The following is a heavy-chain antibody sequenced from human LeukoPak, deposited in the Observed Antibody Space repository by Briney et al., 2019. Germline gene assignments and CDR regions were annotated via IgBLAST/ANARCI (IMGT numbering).Heavy chain of an antibody. V-gene: IGHV1-18*01. Sequence: RASVKVSCKASGYTFTSYGISWVRQAPGQGLEWMGWISAYNGNTNYAQKLQGRVTMTTDTSTSTAYMELRSLRSDDTAVYYCAGGGGKYSSSLPTNDWGQGTLVTVSS. CDR1: GYTFTSYG. CDR3: AGGGGKYSSSLPTND. CDR2: ISAYNGNT. D-gene: IGHD6-6*01. J-gene: IGHJ4*02.